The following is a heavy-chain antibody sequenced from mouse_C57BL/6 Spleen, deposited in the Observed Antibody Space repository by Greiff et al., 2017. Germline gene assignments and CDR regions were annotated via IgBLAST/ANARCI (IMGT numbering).Heavy chain of an antibody. J-gene: IGHJ1*03. Sequence: QVQLQQPGAELVMPGASVKLSCKASGYTFTSYWMHWVKQRPGQGLEWIGEIDPSDSYTNYNQKFKGKSTLTVDKSSSTAYMQLSSLTSEDSAVXYCARTLNYYSFWYFDVWGTGTTVTVSS. CDR1: GYTFTSYW. D-gene: IGHD1-1*01. CDR3: ARTLNYYSFWYFDV. CDR2: IDPSDSYT. V-gene: IGHV1-69*01.